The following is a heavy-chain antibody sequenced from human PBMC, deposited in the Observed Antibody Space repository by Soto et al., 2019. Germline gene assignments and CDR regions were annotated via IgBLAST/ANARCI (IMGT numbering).Heavy chain of an antibody. CDR2: ISAYNGNT. V-gene: IGHV1-18*01. CDR3: ARVDAPVVTAMPRIVRYYYYCGMDV. J-gene: IGHJ6*02. CDR1: GYTFTSYG. Sequence: GASVKVSCKASGYTFTSYGISWVRQAPGQGLEWMGWISAYNGNTNYAQKLQGRVTMTTDTSTSTAYMELSSLRSEDTAVYYCARVDAPVVTAMPRIVRYYYYCGMDVWGQGTTVTVSS. D-gene: IGHD2-21*02.